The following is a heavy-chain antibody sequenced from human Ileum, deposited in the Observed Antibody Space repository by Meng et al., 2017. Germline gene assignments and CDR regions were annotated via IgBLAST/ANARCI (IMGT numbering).Heavy chain of an antibody. CDR1: GYTFTTFG. V-gene: IGHV1-18*01. J-gene: IGHJ4*02. CDR3: ARDRQWVFDY. Sequence: QVQLVQSGSEVKKPGASVNVSCKPSGYTFTTFGISWVRQAPGQGLEWMGWIDPGNGNRNFAQKFQDRITLTTDTTTTTAYMELRSLRSDDTAIFYCARDRQWVFDYWGQGTLVTVSS. CDR2: IDPGNGNR. D-gene: IGHD6-19*01.